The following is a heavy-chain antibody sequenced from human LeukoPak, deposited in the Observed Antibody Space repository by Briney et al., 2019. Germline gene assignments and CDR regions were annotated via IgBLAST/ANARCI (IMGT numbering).Heavy chain of an antibody. CDR3: ARVRGSYYYGSGSYYNPYYYGKDV. J-gene: IGHJ6*02. CDR2: ISAYNGNT. CDR1: GYTFTSHG. V-gene: IGHV1-18*01. D-gene: IGHD3-10*01. Sequence: ASVKVSCKASGYTFTSHGISWVRQAPGQGLEWMGWISAYNGNTNYAQKLQGRVTMTTDTSTSTAYMELRSLRSDDTAVYYCARVRGSYYYGSGSYYNPYYYGKDVWGQGTTVTVSS.